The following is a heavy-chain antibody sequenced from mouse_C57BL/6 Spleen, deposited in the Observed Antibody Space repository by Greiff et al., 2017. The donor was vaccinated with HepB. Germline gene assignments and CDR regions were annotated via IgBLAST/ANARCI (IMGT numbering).Heavy chain of an antibody. CDR2: IDPETGGT. Sequence: VQLQQSGAELVRPGASVTLSCKASGYTFTDYEMHWVKQTPVHGLEWIGAIDPETGGTAYNQKFKGKAILTADKSSSTAYMELRSLTSEDSAVYYCARPSSGYSYAMDYWGQGTSVTVSS. J-gene: IGHJ4*01. CDR1: GYTFTDYE. CDR3: ARPSSGYSYAMDY. V-gene: IGHV1-15*01. D-gene: IGHD3-2*02.